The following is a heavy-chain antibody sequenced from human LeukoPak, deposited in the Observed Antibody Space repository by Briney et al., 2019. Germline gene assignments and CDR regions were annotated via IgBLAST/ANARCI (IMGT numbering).Heavy chain of an antibody. J-gene: IGHJ4*02. V-gene: IGHV3-30-3*01. CDR3: AREGSMITFGGVIVPRGFDY. CDR1: GFTFSSYA. D-gene: IGHD3-16*02. CDR2: ISYDGSNK. Sequence: GGSLRLSCAASGFTFSSYAMSWVRQAPGKGLEWVAVISYDGSNKYYADSVKGRFTISRDNSKNTLYLQMNSLRAEDTAVYYCAREGSMITFGGVIVPRGFDYWGQGTLVTVSS.